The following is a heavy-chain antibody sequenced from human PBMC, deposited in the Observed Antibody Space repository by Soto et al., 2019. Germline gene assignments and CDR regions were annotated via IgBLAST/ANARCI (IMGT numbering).Heavy chain of an antibody. J-gene: IGHJ4*02. CDR3: ARDNWNDEGFDY. CDR2: IYSGGST. D-gene: IGHD1-20*01. V-gene: IGHV3-53*01. CDR1: GFTVSSNY. Sequence: EVQLVESGGGLIQPGGSLRLSCAASGFTVSSNYMSWVRQAPGKGLEWVSVIYSGGSTYYADSVKGRFTISRDNSKNTLYLQMNSLRDEDTAVYYRARDNWNDEGFDYWGQGTLVTVSS.